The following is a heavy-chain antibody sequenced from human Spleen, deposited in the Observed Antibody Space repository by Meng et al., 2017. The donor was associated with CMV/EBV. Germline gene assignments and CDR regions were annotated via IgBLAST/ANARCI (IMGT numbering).Heavy chain of an antibody. CDR1: GCTFSSYA. V-gene: IGHV3-23*03. Sequence: GESLKISCAASGCTFSSYAMSWVRQAPGKGLEWVSVIYSGGSSTYYADSVKGRFTISRDNSKNTLYLQMNSLRAEDTAVYYCAKDQLPNYDFWSGYSYYWGQGTLVTVSS. D-gene: IGHD3-3*01. CDR2: IYSGGSST. CDR3: AKDQLPNYDFWSGYSYY. J-gene: IGHJ4*02.